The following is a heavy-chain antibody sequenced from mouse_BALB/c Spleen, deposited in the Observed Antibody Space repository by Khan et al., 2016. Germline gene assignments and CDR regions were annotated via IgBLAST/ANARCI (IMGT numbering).Heavy chain of an antibody. Sequence: VQLQQSGAELVRSGASVKLSCTASVFNIKDYYMHWVRQRPEQGLEWIGWIDPENGDTEYAPKFQGKATMTAATSSNAAYLQFSSLTSAESAVYYCNAIYYGSDVYFDYWGQGTTRTVSS. D-gene: IGHD1-1*01. CDR2: IDPENGDT. CDR3: NAIYYGSDVYFDY. V-gene: IGHV14-4*02. CDR1: VFNIKDYY. J-gene: IGHJ2*01.